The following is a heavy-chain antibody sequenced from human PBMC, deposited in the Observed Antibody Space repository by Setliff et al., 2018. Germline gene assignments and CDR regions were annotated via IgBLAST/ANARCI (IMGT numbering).Heavy chain of an antibody. D-gene: IGHD6-19*01. V-gene: IGHV4-4*08. CDR1: GGSISSYY. CDR3: ASNPFNSGPPYYFDY. Sequence: LSLTCTVSGGSISSYYWSWIRQPPWKGLEWIGYIYTSGSTNYNPSLKSRVAISIDTSKNQFSLKVNSVTAADTAVCYCASNPFNSGPPYYFDYWGQGTLVTVSS. CDR2: IYTSGST. J-gene: IGHJ4*02.